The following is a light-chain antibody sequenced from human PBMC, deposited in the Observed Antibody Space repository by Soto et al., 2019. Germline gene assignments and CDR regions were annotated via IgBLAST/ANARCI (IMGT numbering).Light chain of an antibody. CDR2: GAS. Sequence: EIVMTQSPATLSVSPGERATLSCRASQSVSSNLAWYQQKPGQAPRLLIYGASTRATGIPARFSGSGSGTEFPPTIQSLPSEDFGGFFCQQYNNWGTFGQGTKVEIK. J-gene: IGKJ1*01. CDR3: QQYNNWGT. CDR1: QSVSSN. V-gene: IGKV3-15*01.